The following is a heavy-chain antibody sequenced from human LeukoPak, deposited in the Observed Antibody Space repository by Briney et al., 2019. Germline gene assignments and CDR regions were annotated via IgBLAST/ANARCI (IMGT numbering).Heavy chain of an antibody. Sequence: SVKVSCKASGGTFSSYAISWVRQAPGQGLEWMGGIIPIFGTANYAQKFQGRVTITADESTSTAYMELRSLRSDDTAVYYCARDDGDYDRFDYWGQGTLVTVSS. J-gene: IGHJ4*02. D-gene: IGHD4-17*01. CDR1: GGTFSSYA. V-gene: IGHV1-69*13. CDR2: IIPIFGTA. CDR3: ARDDGDYDRFDY.